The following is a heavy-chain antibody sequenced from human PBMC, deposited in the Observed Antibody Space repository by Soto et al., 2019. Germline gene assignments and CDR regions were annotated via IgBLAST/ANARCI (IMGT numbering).Heavy chain of an antibody. CDR2: IIPIFGTA. J-gene: IGHJ6*02. CDR3: ARDSYYYDSSGYRRPEDYYYYGMDV. D-gene: IGHD3-22*01. Sequence: ASVKVSCKASGGTFSNYAISWVRQAPGQGLEWMGGIIPIFGTANYAQKFQGRVTITADESTSTAYMELSSLRSEDTAVYYCARDSYYYDSSGYRRPEDYYYYGMDVWGQGTTVTV. V-gene: IGHV1-69*13. CDR1: GGTFSNYA.